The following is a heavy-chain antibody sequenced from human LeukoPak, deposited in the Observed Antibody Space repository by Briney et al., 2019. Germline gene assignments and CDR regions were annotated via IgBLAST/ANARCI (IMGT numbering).Heavy chain of an antibody. CDR1: GITVNGNY. J-gene: IGHJ4*02. CDR2: IHTDDST. Sequence: PGGSLRLSCAASGITVNGNYMSWVRQAPGKGLEWVSIIHTDDSTDYVDSVKGRFTISRDNSKNTLYLQMNSLRAEDTAVYYCARVRGGSGSYDLDYWGQGTLVTVSS. CDR3: ARVRGGSGSYDLDY. D-gene: IGHD1-26*01. V-gene: IGHV3-53*01.